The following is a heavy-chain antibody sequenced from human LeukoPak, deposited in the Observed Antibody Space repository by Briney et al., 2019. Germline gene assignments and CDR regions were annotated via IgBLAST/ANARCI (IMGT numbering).Heavy chain of an antibody. D-gene: IGHD3-10*01. Sequence: SETLSLTCAVYGGSFSGYYWSWIRQPPGKGLEWIGEINHSGSTNYNPSLKSRVTISVDTSKNQFSLKLSSVTVADTAVYYCARVRDGSRLDYWGQGTLVTVSS. J-gene: IGHJ4*02. CDR3: ARVRDGSRLDY. V-gene: IGHV4-34*01. CDR2: INHSGST. CDR1: GGSFSGYY.